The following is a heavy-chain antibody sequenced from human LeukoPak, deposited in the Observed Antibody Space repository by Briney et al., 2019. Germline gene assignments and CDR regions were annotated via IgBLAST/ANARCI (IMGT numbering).Heavy chain of an antibody. CDR1: GYTFTGYY. Sequence: ASVKVSCKAYGYTFTGYYMHWVRQAPGQGLEWMGWINPNSGGTNYAQKFQGRVTMTRDTSISTAYMELSRLRSDDTAVYYCARVYYYDSSGYGYWGQGTLVTVSS. CDR2: INPNSGGT. D-gene: IGHD3-22*01. CDR3: ARVYYYDSSGYGY. J-gene: IGHJ4*02. V-gene: IGHV1-2*02.